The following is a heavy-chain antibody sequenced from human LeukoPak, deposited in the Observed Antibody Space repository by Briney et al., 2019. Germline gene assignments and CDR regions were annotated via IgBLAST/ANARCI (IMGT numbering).Heavy chain of an antibody. CDR1: GYSFTTFA. D-gene: IGHD6-13*01. J-gene: IGHJ4*02. Sequence: RASVKVSCKASGYSFTTFAMNWVRQAPGQGLEWMGWINPNSGGTNYAQKFQGRVTMTRDTSISTACMELSRLRSDDTAVYYCAREFGYSSSLGYSPGTTLDYWGQGTLVTVSS. CDR3: AREFGYSSSLGYSPGTTLDY. V-gene: IGHV1-2*02. CDR2: INPNSGGT.